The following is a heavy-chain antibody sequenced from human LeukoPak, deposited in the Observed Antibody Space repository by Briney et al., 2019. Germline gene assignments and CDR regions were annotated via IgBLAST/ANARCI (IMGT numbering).Heavy chain of an antibody. CDR1: GYTFTSYA. V-gene: IGHV1-46*01. J-gene: IGHJ5*02. Sequence: ASVKVSCKASGYTFTSYAMHWVRQAPGQGLEWMGIINPSGGSTSYAQKFQGRVTMTRDTSTSTVYMELSSLRSEDTAVYYCARSSLNRNWFDPWGQGTLVTVSS. CDR2: INPSGGST. CDR3: ARSSLNRNWFDP.